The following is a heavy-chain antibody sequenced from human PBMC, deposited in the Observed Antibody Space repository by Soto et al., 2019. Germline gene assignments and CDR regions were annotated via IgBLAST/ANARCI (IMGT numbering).Heavy chain of an antibody. CDR1: KFTFRTYV. D-gene: IGHD3-22*01. Sequence: QVQLVESGGGVVQPERSQRLSCAASKFTFRTYVMHWVRQAPGKGLEWVALISFDGSNKYYADSVKGRFTISRDNSKNTMYLQMNSLRPEVTAVYYCAREMIPMIMGGMSAMDVWGQGTTVTVSS. V-gene: IGHV3-30*04. CDR3: AREMIPMIMGGMSAMDV. CDR2: ISFDGSNK. J-gene: IGHJ6*02.